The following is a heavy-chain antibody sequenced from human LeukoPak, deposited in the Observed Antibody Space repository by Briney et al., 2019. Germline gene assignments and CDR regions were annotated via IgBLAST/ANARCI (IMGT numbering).Heavy chain of an antibody. CDR3: TSGIGTYDY. D-gene: IGHD1-14*01. J-gene: IGHJ4*02. Sequence: GGSLRLSCAVSGLTFSEYWMHWVRQDAGKGLVWVAGISKDGGSTEYADFVKGRCTISRDNAKNTLHLQMNSLTVDDTAVYYCTSGIGTYDYWGLGAQVTVSS. CDR1: GLTFSEYW. CDR2: ISKDGGST. V-gene: IGHV3-74*03.